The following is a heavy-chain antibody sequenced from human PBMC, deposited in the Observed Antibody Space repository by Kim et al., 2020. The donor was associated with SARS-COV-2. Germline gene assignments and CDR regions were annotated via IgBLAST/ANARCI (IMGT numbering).Heavy chain of an antibody. D-gene: IGHD2-2*01. Sequence: TYAQGFRGRFVFSLDTSVSTAYLQISSLKSEDTAVYYCAKAVDFSIRRADPWGQGTLVTVSS. V-gene: IGHV7-4-1*02. J-gene: IGHJ5*02. CDR3: AKAVDFSIRRADP.